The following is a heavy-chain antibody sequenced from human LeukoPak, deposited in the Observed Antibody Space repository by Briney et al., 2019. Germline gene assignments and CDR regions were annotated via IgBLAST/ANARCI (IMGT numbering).Heavy chain of an antibody. CDR3: ARRIISGYSSGWEGYYFDY. CDR1: GGSISSSSYY. V-gene: IGHV4-39*01. J-gene: IGHJ4*02. D-gene: IGHD6-19*01. CDR2: IYYSGST. Sequence: SETLSLTCTVSGGSISSSSYYWGWIRQPPGKGLEWIGSIYYSGSTYYNPSLKSRVTISVDTSKNQFSLKLSSVTAADTAVYYCARRIISGYSSGWEGYYFDYWGQGTLVTVSS.